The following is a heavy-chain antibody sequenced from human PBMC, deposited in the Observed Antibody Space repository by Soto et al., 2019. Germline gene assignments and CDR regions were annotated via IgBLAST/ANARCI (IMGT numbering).Heavy chain of an antibody. Sequence: GGSLRLSCAASGFTFSSYSMYCVRPAPGKGLEWVSYISSSSSTIYYADSVKGRFTLSRDNAKNSLYLQMNRLRAEDTAVYYRSRAGDDAYYYYYMYVWGQGTTVTVSS. CDR3: SRAGDDAYYYYYMYV. D-gene: IGHD3-16*01. CDR2: ISSSSSTI. J-gene: IGHJ6*03. CDR1: GFTFSSYS. V-gene: IGHV3-48*01.